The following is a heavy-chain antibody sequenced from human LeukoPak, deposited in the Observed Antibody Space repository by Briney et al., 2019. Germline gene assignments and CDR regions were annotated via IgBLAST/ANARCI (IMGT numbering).Heavy chain of an antibody. D-gene: IGHD3-3*01. V-gene: IGHV4-59*01. Sequence: SETLSLTCTVSGGSISSYYWSWIRQPPGKGLEWIGYIYYSGSTNYNPSLKSRVTISVDTSKNQFSLKLSSVTAADTAVYYCARDHRQVYYDFWSGTEAPSDWFDPWGQGTLVTVSS. J-gene: IGHJ5*02. CDR2: IYYSGST. CDR1: GGSISSYY. CDR3: ARDHRQVYYDFWSGTEAPSDWFDP.